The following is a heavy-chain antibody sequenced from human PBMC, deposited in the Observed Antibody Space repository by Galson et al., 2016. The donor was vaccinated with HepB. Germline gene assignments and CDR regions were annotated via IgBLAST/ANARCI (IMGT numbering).Heavy chain of an antibody. CDR2: INPSDSDT. J-gene: IGHJ4*02. CDR3: ARLGGDEFWTSYLNFFFHY. V-gene: IGHV5-51*03. D-gene: IGHD3-3*01. CDR1: GYTFNTYW. Sequence: QSGAEVKKPGQSLKISCRGFGYTFNTYWIGWVRQMPGKGLEWVGIINPSDSDTRYSPSFEGQVTISVDKSIRTAYLQWRSLKASDSAIYYCARLGGDEFWTSYLNFFFHYWGQGTLVTVSS.